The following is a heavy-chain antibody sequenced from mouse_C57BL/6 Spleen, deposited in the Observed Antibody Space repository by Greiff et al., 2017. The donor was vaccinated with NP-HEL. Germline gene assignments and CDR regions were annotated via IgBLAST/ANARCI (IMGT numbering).Heavy chain of an antibody. J-gene: IGHJ4*01. V-gene: IGHV5-17*01. CDR2: ISSGSSTI. Sequence: EVQLVGSGGGLVKPGGSLKLSCAASGFTFSDYGMHWVRQAPEKGLEWVAYISSGSSTIYYADTVKGRFTISRDNAKNTLFLQMTSLRSEDTAMYYCARRHYYGSSNYAMDYWGQGTSVTVSS. CDR3: ARRHYYGSSNYAMDY. CDR1: GFTFSDYG. D-gene: IGHD1-1*01.